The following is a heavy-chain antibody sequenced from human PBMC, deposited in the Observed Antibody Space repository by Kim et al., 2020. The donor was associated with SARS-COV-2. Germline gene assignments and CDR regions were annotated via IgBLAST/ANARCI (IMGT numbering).Heavy chain of an antibody. CDR1: GGSISSGGYY. CDR2: IYYSGRT. CDR3: ARGAYGSGSPDN. D-gene: IGHD3-10*01. V-gene: IGHV4-31*03. Sequence: SETLSLTCSVSGGSISSGGYYWNWIRQHPRKGLEWIGYIYYSGRTYYNPSLKSRVTISVDTSKNQFSLKLSSVTAADTAVYYCARGAYGSGSPDNWGQGTLVAVSS. J-gene: IGHJ4*02.